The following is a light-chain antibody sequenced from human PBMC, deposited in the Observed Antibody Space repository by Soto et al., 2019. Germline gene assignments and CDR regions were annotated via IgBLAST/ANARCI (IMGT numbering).Light chain of an antibody. CDR1: QSIRSH. CDR3: QQSFSSPFT. Sequence: DIQMTQSPSSLSASVGDRVSITCRASQSIRSHLNCYQQKAGKAPKVLIYAASSLQGGVPSRFSGSGSGTEFTLTINSLHPEDYATYYCQQSFSSPFTFGPGTKVDIK. CDR2: AAS. J-gene: IGKJ3*01. V-gene: IGKV1-39*01.